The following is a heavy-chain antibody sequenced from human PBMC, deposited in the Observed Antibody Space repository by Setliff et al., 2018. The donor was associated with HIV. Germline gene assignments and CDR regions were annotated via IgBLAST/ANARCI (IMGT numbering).Heavy chain of an antibody. V-gene: IGHV4-34*01. D-gene: IGHD3-10*01. CDR1: GQSISGYY. CDR2: INHGGDT. Sequence: ETLSLTCAVYGQSISGYYWSWIRQTPGKGLEGIGEINHGGDTNYDPSLKSRVTISVGSSYNHFSLKLSSVTAADTGVYYCASRRGIEFYFDIWGQGTPVTVSS. CDR3: ASRRGIEFYFDI. J-gene: IGHJ4*02.